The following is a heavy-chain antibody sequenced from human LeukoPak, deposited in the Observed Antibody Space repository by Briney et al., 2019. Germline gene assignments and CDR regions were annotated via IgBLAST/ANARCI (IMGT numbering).Heavy chain of an antibody. CDR3: ARISRPHKSYYITKYYFDF. CDR2: IDYSGSS. V-gene: IGHV4-39*07. J-gene: IGHJ4*02. Sequence: PSETLSLTCTVSGDSISSGSYYWGWIRQPPGKGLEWIGSIDYSGSSYYNPSLKSRVSTSIDTAKNQFSLRLSSVTAADTAVYYCARISRPHKSYYITKYYFDFWGQGTLVTVSS. CDR1: GDSISSGSYY. D-gene: IGHD1-26*01.